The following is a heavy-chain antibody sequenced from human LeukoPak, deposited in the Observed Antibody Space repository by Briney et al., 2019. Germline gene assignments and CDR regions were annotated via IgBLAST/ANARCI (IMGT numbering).Heavy chain of an antibody. CDR1: GYTFTSYD. V-gene: IGHV1-8*01. D-gene: IGHD3-10*01. J-gene: IGHJ4*02. Sequence: ASVKVSCKASGYTFTSYDINWVRQATGQGLEWMGWMNPNSGDTGYAQKFQGRVTTTRKTSISTAYMELSSLRFEDTDVYYCARGRVHELLYLCYWGQGTLVTVSS. CDR2: MNPNSGDT. CDR3: ARGRVHELLYLCY.